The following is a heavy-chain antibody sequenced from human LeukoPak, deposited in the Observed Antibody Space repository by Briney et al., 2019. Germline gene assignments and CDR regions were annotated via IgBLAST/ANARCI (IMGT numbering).Heavy chain of an antibody. D-gene: IGHD4-17*01. J-gene: IGHJ4*02. V-gene: IGHV3-21*01. CDR3: ARNRGDPSYFDY. CDR1: GFTFNGYS. Sequence: PGGSLRLSCTASGFTFNGYSMNWVRQAPGKGLEWVSSISTSSSYIYYADSVKCRFTISRSNPKNSLCLQMNSLRAEDTAVYYCARNRGDPSYFDYWGQGTLVTVSS. CDR2: ISTSSSYI.